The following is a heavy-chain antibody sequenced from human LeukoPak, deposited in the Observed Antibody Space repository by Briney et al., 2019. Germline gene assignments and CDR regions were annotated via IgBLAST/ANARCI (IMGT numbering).Heavy chain of an antibody. D-gene: IGHD3-3*01. CDR1: GYTFTSYG. Sequence: GASVKVSCKASGYTFTSYGISWVRQAPGQGLEWMGWISAYNGNTNYAQKLQGRVTMTTDTSTSTAYMELRSLRSDDTAVYYCARVPRITIFGVVIPSGRNWFDPWGQGTLVTVSS. CDR2: ISAYNGNT. J-gene: IGHJ5*02. V-gene: IGHV1-18*01. CDR3: ARVPRITIFGVVIPSGRNWFDP.